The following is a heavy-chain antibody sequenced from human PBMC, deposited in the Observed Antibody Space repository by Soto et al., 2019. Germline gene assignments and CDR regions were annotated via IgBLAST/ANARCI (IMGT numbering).Heavy chain of an antibody. CDR3: AYSRCGGDCLQSYSSHYYYGLDV. CDR2: IYWDDAK. Sequence: QITLKESGPPLVKPTQTLTLTCTISGFSLNTGGVGVGWIRQPPGKALEWLALIYWDDAKRYSPSLKSRLTNTKDTSKNPVFLTMTNMDPLDTATYYCAYSRCGGDCLQSYSSHYYYGLDVWGQGTTVTVSS. V-gene: IGHV2-5*02. CDR1: GFSLNTGGVG. J-gene: IGHJ6*02. D-gene: IGHD2-21*02.